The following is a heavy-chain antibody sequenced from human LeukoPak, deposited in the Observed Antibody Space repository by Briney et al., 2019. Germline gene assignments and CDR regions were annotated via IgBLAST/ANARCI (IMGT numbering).Heavy chain of an antibody. CDR1: GFTFSSYG. Sequence: GGSLRLSCAASGFTFSSYGMHWVRQAPGKGLEWVAVIWYDGSNKYYADSVKGRFTISRDNSKNTLYLQMNSLRAEDTAVYYCARYSSSWYRPYYYGMDVWGQGTTVTVSS. D-gene: IGHD6-13*01. J-gene: IGHJ6*02. V-gene: IGHV3-33*01. CDR3: ARYSSSWYRPYYYGMDV. CDR2: IWYDGSNK.